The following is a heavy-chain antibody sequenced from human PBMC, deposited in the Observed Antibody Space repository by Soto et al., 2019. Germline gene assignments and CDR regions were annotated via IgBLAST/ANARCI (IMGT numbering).Heavy chain of an antibody. J-gene: IGHJ4*02. V-gene: IGHV4-39*01. CDR1: GGSISSGDYY. CDR2: IYYSGST. Sequence: SETLSLTCTVSGGSISSGDYYWSWIRQPPGKGLEWIGSIYYSGSTYYNPSLKSRVTISVDTSKKQFSLKLSSVTAADTAVYYCARRFPYSSNWDFDYWGQGTLVTV. D-gene: IGHD6-13*01. CDR3: ARRFPYSSNWDFDY.